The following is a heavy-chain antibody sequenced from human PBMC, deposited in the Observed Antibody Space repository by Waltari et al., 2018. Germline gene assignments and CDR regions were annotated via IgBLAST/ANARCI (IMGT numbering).Heavy chain of an antibody. CDR1: GYTFTSYG. CDR2: ISAYNGNT. CDR3: AHTVVTPGGEDYFDY. Sequence: QVQLVQSGAEVKKPGASVKVSCKASGYTFTSYGISCVRQAPGQGLEWMGWISAYNGNTNYAQKLQGRVTMTTDTSTSTAYMELRSLRSDDTAVYYCAHTVVTPGGEDYFDYWGQGTLVTVSS. D-gene: IGHD2-21*02. V-gene: IGHV1-18*01. J-gene: IGHJ4*02.